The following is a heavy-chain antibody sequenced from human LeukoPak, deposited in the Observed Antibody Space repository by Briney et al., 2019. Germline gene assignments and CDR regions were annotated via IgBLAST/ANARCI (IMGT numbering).Heavy chain of an antibody. CDR2: INPNSGGT. Sequence: ASVKVSCKASGYTFTGYYMHWVRQAPGQGLEWMGWINPNSGGTNYAQKFQGRVTMTRDTSISTAYMELSRLRSDDTAVYYCARAPTVVTPYYFDYWGQGILVTVSS. CDR3: ARAPTVVTPYYFDY. J-gene: IGHJ4*02. CDR1: GYTFTGYY. V-gene: IGHV1-2*02. D-gene: IGHD4-23*01.